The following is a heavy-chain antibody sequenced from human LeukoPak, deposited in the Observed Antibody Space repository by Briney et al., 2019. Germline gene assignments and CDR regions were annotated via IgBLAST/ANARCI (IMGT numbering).Heavy chain of an antibody. CDR1: GFTFSSYS. D-gene: IGHD5-24*01. V-gene: IGHV3-48*01. CDR3: AKPVSMASTTPGAFDI. Sequence: GGSLRLSCAASGFTFSSYSMNWVRQAPGKGLEWVSYISNDIITIHYADSVKGRFTISRDNSKNTLYLQMNSLRAEDTATYYCAKPVSMASTTPGAFDIWGQGTMVTVSS. J-gene: IGHJ3*02. CDR2: ISNDIITI.